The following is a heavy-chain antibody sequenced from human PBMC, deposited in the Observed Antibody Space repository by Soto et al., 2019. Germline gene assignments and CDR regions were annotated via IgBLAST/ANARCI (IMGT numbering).Heavy chain of an antibody. CDR2: VSASGDDT. J-gene: IGHJ4*02. CDR1: GFTFSSYT. D-gene: IGHD2-21*01. V-gene: IGHV3-23*01. Sequence: GGSLRLSCVASGFTFSSYTMTWVRQAPGKGLAWVASVSASGDDTRYADSVKGRFTSSRDNSENTLYLQMNNLRAEDTALYFCAKSDCGHIDCKNFDYWGQGTLVTVSS. CDR3: AKSDCGHIDCKNFDY.